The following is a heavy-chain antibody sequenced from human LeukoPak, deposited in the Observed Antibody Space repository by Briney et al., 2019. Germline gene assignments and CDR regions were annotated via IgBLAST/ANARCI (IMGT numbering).Heavy chain of an antibody. CDR3: ARCGADTSGYYPFDY. V-gene: IGHV3-7*05. D-gene: IGHD3-22*01. CDR1: GFTFSDYL. CDR2: IKQDGSEK. Sequence: GGSLRLSCAPSGFTFSDYLMTWVPQAPGTGLEWVANIKQDGSEKYYVDSVKGRFTISRDNAKNSLYLQMNSLRAEDTAVYYCARCGADTSGYYPFDYWGQGALVTVSS. J-gene: IGHJ4*02.